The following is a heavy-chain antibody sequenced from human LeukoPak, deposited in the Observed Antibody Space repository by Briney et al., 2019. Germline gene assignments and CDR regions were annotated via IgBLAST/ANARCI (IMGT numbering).Heavy chain of an antibody. J-gene: IGHJ3*02. CDR2: INPNSGGT. V-gene: IGHV1-2*02. CDR1: GYVFIDYY. Sequence: ASVKVSCRASGYVFIDYYILWVRQAPGQGLEWMGWINPNSGGTNYAQKFQGRVTMTRDTSISTAYMELSRLRSDDTAVYYCARAGYNWNGPVGGNAFDIWGQGTMVTVSS. D-gene: IGHD1-20*01. CDR3: ARAGYNWNGPVGGNAFDI.